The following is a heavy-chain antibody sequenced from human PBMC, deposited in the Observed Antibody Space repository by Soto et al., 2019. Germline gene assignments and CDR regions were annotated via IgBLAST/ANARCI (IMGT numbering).Heavy chain of an antibody. CDR1: GFTFDDYA. J-gene: IGHJ4*02. V-gene: IGHV3-9*01. CDR2: ISWNSGSI. CDR3: AKEEGY. Sequence: EVQLVESGGGLVQPGRSLRLSCAASGFTFDDYAMHWVRQAPGKGLEWVSGISWNSGSIGYADSVKGRFTISRDNAKNSLYLQMNSLRAEDTALYYCAKEEGYWGQGTLVTVSS.